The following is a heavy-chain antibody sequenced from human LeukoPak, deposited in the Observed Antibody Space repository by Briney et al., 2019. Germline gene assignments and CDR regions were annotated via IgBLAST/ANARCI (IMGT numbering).Heavy chain of an antibody. CDR1: GFTFSSYG. J-gene: IGHJ3*02. CDR2: IRYDGSNK. Sequence: PGGSLRLSCAASGFTFSSYGMHWVRQAPGKGLEWVAFIRYDGSNKYYADSVKGRFTISRDNSKNTLYLQMNSLRAEDTAVYYCAQLGLNAFDIWGQGTMVTVSS. V-gene: IGHV3-30*02. D-gene: IGHD7-27*01. CDR3: AQLGLNAFDI.